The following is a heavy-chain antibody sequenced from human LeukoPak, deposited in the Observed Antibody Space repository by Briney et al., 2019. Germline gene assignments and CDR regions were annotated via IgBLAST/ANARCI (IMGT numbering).Heavy chain of an antibody. D-gene: IGHD2-15*01. CDR1: GGSISSYY. Sequence: SETLSLTCTVSGGSISSYYWSWIRQPPGKGLEWIGYIYYSGSTNYNPSLKSRVTISVDTSKNQFSLKLSSVTAADMAVYYCARDSRIYGMDVWGQGTTVTVSS. CDR2: IYYSGST. CDR3: ARDSRIYGMDV. V-gene: IGHV4-59*01. J-gene: IGHJ6*02.